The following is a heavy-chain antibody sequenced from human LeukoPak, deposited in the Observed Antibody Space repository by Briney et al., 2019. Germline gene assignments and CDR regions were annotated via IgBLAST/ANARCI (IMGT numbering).Heavy chain of an antibody. V-gene: IGHV3-11*01. D-gene: IGHD3-22*01. CDR3: ARDLPGGSSGYYNDAFDI. CDR1: GFTFSDYY. Sequence: GGSLRLSCAASGFTFSDYYMSWIRQAPGKGLEWVSYISSSGSTIYYADSVKGRFTISRDNAKNSLYLQMNSLRAEDTAVYYCARDLPGGSSGYYNDAFDIWGQGTMVTVSS. CDR2: ISSSGSTI. J-gene: IGHJ3*02.